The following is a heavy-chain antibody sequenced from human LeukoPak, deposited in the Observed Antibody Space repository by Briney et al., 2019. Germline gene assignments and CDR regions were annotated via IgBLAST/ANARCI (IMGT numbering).Heavy chain of an antibody. V-gene: IGHV1-24*01. D-gene: IGHD3-10*01. CDR3: AATGGITMVRGVIAY. J-gene: IGHJ4*02. Sequence: GASVKVSCKVSGYTLTELSMHWVRQAPGKGLEWMGGFDPEDGETIYAQKFQGRVTMTEDTSTDTAYMELSSLRSEDTAVYYCAATGGITMVRGVIAYWGQGILVTVSS. CDR1: GYTLTELS. CDR2: FDPEDGET.